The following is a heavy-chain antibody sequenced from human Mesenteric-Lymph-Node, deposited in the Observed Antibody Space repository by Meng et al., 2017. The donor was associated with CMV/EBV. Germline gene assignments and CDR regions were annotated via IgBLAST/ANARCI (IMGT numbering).Heavy chain of an antibody. CDR2: VRYEGDNP. D-gene: IGHD2-2*01. J-gene: IGHJ4*02. V-gene: IGHV3-30*02. Sequence: GESLKISCAASGFTFKSFGMHWVRQAPGKGLEWVAFVRYEGDNPYYADSVRGRFTISKDNSRNTLYLQMHSLRLEDTAVYFCAKEQQDCTFNSCPGDKWGQGTLVTVSS. CDR3: AKEQQDCTFNSCPGDK. CDR1: GFTFKSFG.